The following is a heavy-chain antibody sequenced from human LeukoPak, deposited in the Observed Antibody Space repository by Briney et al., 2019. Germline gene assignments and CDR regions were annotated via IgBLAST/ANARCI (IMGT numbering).Heavy chain of an antibody. CDR3: ARVPGDWFDP. V-gene: IGHV4-30-4*01. J-gene: IGHJ5*02. Sequence: PSETLSLTCAVYGGSFSDYYWSWIRQPPGKGLEWIGYIYYSGSTYYNPSLKSRVTISVDTSKNQFSLKLSSVTAADTAVYYCARVPGDWFDPWGQGTLVTVSS. D-gene: IGHD3-10*01. CDR1: GGSFSDYY. CDR2: IYYSGST.